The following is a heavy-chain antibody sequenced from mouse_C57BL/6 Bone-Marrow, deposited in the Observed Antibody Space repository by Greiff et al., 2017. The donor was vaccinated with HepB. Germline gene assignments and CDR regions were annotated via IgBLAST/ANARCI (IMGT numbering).Heavy chain of an antibody. V-gene: IGHV5-2*01. CDR2: INSDGGST. Sequence: EVQGVESGGGLVQPGESLKLSCESNEYEFPSHDMSWVRKTPEKRLELVAAINSDGGSTYYTDTMERRFIISRDNTKKTLYLQMSSLRSEDTALYYCARLLITTVVATDYWGQGTTLTVSS. D-gene: IGHD1-1*01. J-gene: IGHJ2*01. CDR3: ARLLITTVVATDY. CDR1: EYEFPSHD.